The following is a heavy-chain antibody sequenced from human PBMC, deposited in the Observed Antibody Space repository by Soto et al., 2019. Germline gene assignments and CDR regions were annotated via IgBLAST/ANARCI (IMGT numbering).Heavy chain of an antibody. CDR3: ASQSTIFGVVPDAFDI. Sequence: GASVKVSFKASGYTFTSYGISWVRQAPGQGLEWMGWISAYNGNTNYAQKLQGRVTMTTDTSTSTAYMELRSLRSDDTAVYYCASQSTIFGVVPDAFDIWGQGTMVTVSS. D-gene: IGHD3-3*01. CDR2: ISAYNGNT. CDR1: GYTFTSYG. J-gene: IGHJ3*02. V-gene: IGHV1-18*01.